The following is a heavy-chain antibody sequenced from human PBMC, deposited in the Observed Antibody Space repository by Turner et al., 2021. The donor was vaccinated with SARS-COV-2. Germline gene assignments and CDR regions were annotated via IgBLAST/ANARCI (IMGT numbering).Heavy chain of an antibody. CDR1: GYTFTSYG. Sequence: QVQLLQSGAEVKKPWASLKVSCKASGYTFTSYGISWVRQAPGQGLEWMGWSSAYNGNTNDAQKLQGRVTMTTDTSKSTAYMELRSLRSDDTAVYYCARDDPDIVATITIYWGQGTLVTVSS. D-gene: IGHD5-12*01. CDR2: SSAYNGNT. V-gene: IGHV1-18*01. CDR3: ARDDPDIVATITIY. J-gene: IGHJ4*02.